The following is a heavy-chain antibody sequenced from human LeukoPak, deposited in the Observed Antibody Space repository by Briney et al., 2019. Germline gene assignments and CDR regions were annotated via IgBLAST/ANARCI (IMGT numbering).Heavy chain of an antibody. Sequence: SETLSLTCTVSGGSISSYYWSWIRQPPGKGLEWIGYIYYSGSTNYNPSLKSRVTISVKTSKNQFSLKLRSVTAADTAVYYCARVTGYTIEDYFNYWGQGTLVTVSS. J-gene: IGHJ4*02. CDR3: ARVTGYTIEDYFNY. CDR2: IYYSGST. V-gene: IGHV4-59*01. CDR1: GGSISSYY. D-gene: IGHD3-9*01.